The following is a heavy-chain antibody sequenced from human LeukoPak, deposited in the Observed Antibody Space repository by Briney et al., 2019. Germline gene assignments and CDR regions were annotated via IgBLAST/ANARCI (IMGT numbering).Heavy chain of an antibody. Sequence: GGSLRLSCAASGFTFSSYWMHWVRQVPGKGLVWVSRINGDGYSTSYADSVKGRFTISRDNAKNTLYLQMNSLRAEDTAVYYCALAWSGSYSGLDYWGQGTLVTVSS. D-gene: IGHD1-26*01. V-gene: IGHV3-74*01. CDR2: INGDGYST. CDR1: GFTFSSYW. J-gene: IGHJ4*02. CDR3: ALAWSGSYSGLDY.